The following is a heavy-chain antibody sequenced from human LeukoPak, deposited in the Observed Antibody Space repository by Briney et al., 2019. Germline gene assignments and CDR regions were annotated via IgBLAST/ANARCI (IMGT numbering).Heavy chain of an antibody. CDR3: ASGYYYDSSGYYHNY. D-gene: IGHD3-22*01. CDR1: TGFISTYY. V-gene: IGHV4-59*08. J-gene: IGHJ4*02. Sequence: SETLSLTCAVSTGFISTYYWSWIRQPPGKGLEWIGYIHYSGGTNYNPSLKSRVTISVDTSKNQFSLKLSSVTAADTAVYYCASGYYYDSSGYYHNYWGQGTLVTVSS. CDR2: IHYSGGT.